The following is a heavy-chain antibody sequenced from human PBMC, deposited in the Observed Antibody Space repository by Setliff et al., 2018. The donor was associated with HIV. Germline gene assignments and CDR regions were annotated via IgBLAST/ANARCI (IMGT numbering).Heavy chain of an antibody. CDR2: IDDSGST. V-gene: IGHV4-59*08. CDR1: GDSITSNY. Sequence: SETLSLTCTVSGDSITSNYWTWIRQPPGKGLEWIGYIDDSGSTKYNPSLDSRVSITVDTSKNQFSLKLSPVTAADTAVYYCGRGDGTKYYYYYYMDVWGKGTTVTVSS. CDR3: GRGDGTKYYYYYYMDV. J-gene: IGHJ6*03. D-gene: IGHD1-7*01.